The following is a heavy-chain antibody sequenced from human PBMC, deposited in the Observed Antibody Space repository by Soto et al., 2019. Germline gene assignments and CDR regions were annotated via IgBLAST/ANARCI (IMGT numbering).Heavy chain of an antibody. J-gene: IGHJ3*02. Sequence: SVKVSCKASGGTFSSYAISWVRQAPGQGLEWMGGIIPIFGTANYAQKFQGRVTITADESTSTAYVELSSLRSEDTAVYYCARGLRVSGDAFDIWGQGTMVTVSS. CDR1: GGTFSSYA. V-gene: IGHV1-69*13. CDR2: IIPIFGTA. CDR3: ARGLRVSGDAFDI. D-gene: IGHD4-17*01.